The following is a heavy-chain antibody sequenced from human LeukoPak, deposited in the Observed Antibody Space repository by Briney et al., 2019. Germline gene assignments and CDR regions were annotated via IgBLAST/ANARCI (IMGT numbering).Heavy chain of an antibody. CDR2: ISGSGGST. Sequence: GGSLRLSCTASGFTFSSYAMSWVRQAPGKGLEWVSAISGSGGSTYYADSVKGRFTISRDNSKNTLYLQMNSLRAEDTAVYYCARGITILGRGAFDIWGQGTMVTVSS. J-gene: IGHJ3*02. CDR3: ARGITILGRGAFDI. D-gene: IGHD3-3*01. V-gene: IGHV3-23*01. CDR1: GFTFSSYA.